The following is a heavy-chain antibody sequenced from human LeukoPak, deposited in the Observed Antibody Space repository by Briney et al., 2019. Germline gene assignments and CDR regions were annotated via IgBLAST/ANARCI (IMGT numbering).Heavy chain of an antibody. CDR3: ARVVPMIYDAFDI. J-gene: IGHJ3*02. D-gene: IGHD3/OR15-3a*01. CDR1: GFTFSSYE. Sequence: GGSLRLSCAASGFTFSSYEMNWVRQAPGKGLEWVSYISSSGSTIYYADSVKGRFTISRDNAKNSLYLQMNSLRAEDTAVYYCARVVPMIYDAFDIWGQGTMVTVSS. V-gene: IGHV3-48*03. CDR2: ISSSGSTI.